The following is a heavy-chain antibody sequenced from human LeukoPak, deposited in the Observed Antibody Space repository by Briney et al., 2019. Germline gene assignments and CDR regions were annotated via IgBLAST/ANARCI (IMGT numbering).Heavy chain of an antibody. CDR2: IYTSGST. CDR3: ARWGLDSSGYYGWFDP. D-gene: IGHD3-22*01. Sequence: SETLSLTCTVSGGSISSYYWSWIRQPAGKGLGWIGRIYTSGSTNYNPSLKSRVTMSVDTSKNQFSLKLSSVTAADTAVYYCARWGLDSSGYYGWFDPWGQGTLVTVSS. CDR1: GGSISSYY. V-gene: IGHV4-4*07. J-gene: IGHJ5*02.